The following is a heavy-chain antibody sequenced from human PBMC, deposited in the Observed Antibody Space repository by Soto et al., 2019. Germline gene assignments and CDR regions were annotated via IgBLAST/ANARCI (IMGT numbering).Heavy chain of an antibody. CDR2: IYYSGST. V-gene: IGHV4-31*03. CDR1: GGSISSGGYY. CDR3: AREGTCSGGSCYHDAFDI. Sequence: SETLSLTCTVSGGSISSGGYYWSWIRQHPGKGLEWIGYIYYSGSTYYNPSLKSRVTISVDTSKNQFSLKLSSVTAADTAVYYCAREGTCSGGSCYHDAFDIWGQGTMVTVSS. D-gene: IGHD2-15*01. J-gene: IGHJ3*02.